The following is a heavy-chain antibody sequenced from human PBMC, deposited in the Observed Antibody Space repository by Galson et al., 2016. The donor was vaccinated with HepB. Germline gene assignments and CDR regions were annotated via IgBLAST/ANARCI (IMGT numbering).Heavy chain of an antibody. V-gene: IGHV3-23*01. J-gene: IGHJ6*04. CDR2: ISRSGDST. CDR1: GFTFRNYG. CDR3: VQGSTAPAV. D-gene: IGHD2-2*01. Sequence: SLRLSCAASGFTFRNYGMTWVRQAPGKGLEVVSSISRSGDSTDYADSVKGRFTISNDNSKNTLSLQMNSLTADDTAIYYCVQGSTAPAVWGKGTTVTVSS.